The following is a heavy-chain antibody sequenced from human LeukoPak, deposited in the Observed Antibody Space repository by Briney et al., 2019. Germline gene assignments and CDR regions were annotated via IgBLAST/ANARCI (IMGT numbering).Heavy chain of an antibody. Sequence: SQTLSLTCAISGDSVSSNSAAWNWIRQSPSRGLEWLGRTVYRSKWYYDYAVSVQSRITISADTSKNQFSLHLNSATPEDTAVYYCARSTALVGDDWVDPWGQGTLVTVSS. D-gene: IGHD2-21*01. CDR3: ARSTALVGDDWVDP. J-gene: IGHJ5*02. V-gene: IGHV6-1*01. CDR1: GDSVSSNSAA. CDR2: TVYRSKWYY.